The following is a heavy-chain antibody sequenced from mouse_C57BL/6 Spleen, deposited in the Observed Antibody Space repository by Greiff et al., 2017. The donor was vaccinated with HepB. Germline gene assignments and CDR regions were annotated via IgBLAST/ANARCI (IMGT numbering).Heavy chain of an antibody. CDR3: AKIDYDVRAMDY. J-gene: IGHJ4*01. D-gene: IGHD2-4*01. CDR1: GFSLTSYG. Sequence: VKLQQSGPGLVQPSQSLSITCTVSGFSLTSYGVHWVRQSPGKGLEWLGVIWRGGSTDYNAAFMSRLSITKDNSKSQVFFKMNSLQADDTAIYYCAKIDYDVRAMDYWGQGTSVTVSS. CDR2: IWRGGST. V-gene: IGHV2-5*01.